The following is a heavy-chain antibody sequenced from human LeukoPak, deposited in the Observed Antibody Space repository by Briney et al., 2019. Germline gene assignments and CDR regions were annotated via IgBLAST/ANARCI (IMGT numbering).Heavy chain of an antibody. D-gene: IGHD3-22*01. J-gene: IGHJ4*02. V-gene: IGHV3-9*01. Sequence: QPGGSLRLSCAASGFTFDDYAMHWVRQAPGKGLEWVSGISWNSGSIGYADSVKGRFTISRDNAKNSLYVQMNSLRAEDTALYYCAKSLFSDSSGYYFDYWGQGTLVTVSS. CDR1: GFTFDDYA. CDR2: ISWNSGSI. CDR3: AKSLFSDSSGYYFDY.